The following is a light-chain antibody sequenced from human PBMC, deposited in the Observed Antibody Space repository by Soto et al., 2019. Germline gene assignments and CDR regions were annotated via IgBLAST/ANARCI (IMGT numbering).Light chain of an antibody. CDR2: AAS. V-gene: IGKV1-39*01. Sequence: IQMTQSPYSLSASVGDRVTITCRASQSISSYLNWYQQKPGKAPKLLIYAASSLQSGVPSRFSGSGSGTDFTLTIRSLQPEDFATYYCQQSYSTTITSCQ. J-gene: IGKJ5*01. CDR1: QSISSY. CDR3: QQSYSTTIT.